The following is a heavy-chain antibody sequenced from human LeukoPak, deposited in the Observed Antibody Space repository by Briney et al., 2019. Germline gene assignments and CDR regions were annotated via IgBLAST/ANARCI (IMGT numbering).Heavy chain of an antibody. CDR2: MNPNSGNT. D-gene: IGHD3-22*01. Sequence: ASVKVSCKASGYTSTSYDINWVRQATGQGLEWMGWMNPNSGNTGYAQKFQGRVTMTRNTSISTAYMELSSLRSEDTAVYYCARGVSSITMIVVVTVYYYYYMDVWGKGTTVTVSS. V-gene: IGHV1-8*01. CDR3: ARGVSSITMIVVVTVYYYYYMDV. CDR1: GYTSTSYD. J-gene: IGHJ6*03.